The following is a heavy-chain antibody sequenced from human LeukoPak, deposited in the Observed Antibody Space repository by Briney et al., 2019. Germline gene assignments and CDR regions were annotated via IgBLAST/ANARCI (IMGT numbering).Heavy chain of an antibody. V-gene: IGHV4-39*07. J-gene: IGHJ3*02. D-gene: IGHD3-10*01. CDR3: ARLGGHYYGSGSQTEVAFDI. CDR2: IYYSGST. Sequence: PSETLSLTCTVSGGSISSSSYYWGWIRQPPGKGLEWIGSIYYSGSTYYNPSLKSRVTISVDTSKNQFSLKLSSVTAADTAVYYCARLGGHYYGSGSQTEVAFDIWGQGTMVTVSS. CDR1: GGSISSSSYY.